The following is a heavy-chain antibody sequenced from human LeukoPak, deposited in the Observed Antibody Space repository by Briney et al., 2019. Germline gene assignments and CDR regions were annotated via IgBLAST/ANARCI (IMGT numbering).Heavy chain of an antibody. Sequence: PGRALRLSCAASGFSFRNYGMHWVRQAPGKGLEWVAIIRYDGSNKYYADSVKGRFTISRDNSKNTLYLQMNSLRAEDTAVYYCARAVVGATSTDYWGQGTLVTVSS. CDR3: ARAVVGATSTDY. CDR1: GFSFRNYG. CDR2: IRYDGSNK. J-gene: IGHJ4*02. V-gene: IGHV3-33*01. D-gene: IGHD1-26*01.